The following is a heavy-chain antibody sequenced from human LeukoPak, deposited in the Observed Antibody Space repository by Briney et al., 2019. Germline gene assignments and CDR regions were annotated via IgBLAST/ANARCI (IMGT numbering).Heavy chain of an antibody. CDR2: IYSGGST. J-gene: IGHJ4*02. CDR3: AGFPVRGVTNPYYFDY. D-gene: IGHD3-10*01. V-gene: IGHV3-66*01. CDR1: GFTVSSNY. Sequence: PGGSLRLSCAASGFTVSSNYMSWVRQAPGKELEWVSVIYSGGSTYYADSVKGRFTISRDNAKNSLYLQMNSLRAEDTAVYYCAGFPVRGVTNPYYFDYWGQGTLVTVSS.